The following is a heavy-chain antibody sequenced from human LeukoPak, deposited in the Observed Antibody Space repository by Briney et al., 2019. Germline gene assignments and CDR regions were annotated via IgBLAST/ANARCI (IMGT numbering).Heavy chain of an antibody. J-gene: IGHJ4*02. CDR1: GFTFSDHY. D-gene: IGHD5-12*01. CDR3: TRDLSGREPNY. CDR2: SRNKANSYTT. V-gene: IGHV3-72*01. Sequence: PGGSLRLSCAASGFTFSDHYMDWVRQAPGKGLEWVGRSRNKANSYTTEYAASVKGRFTISRDDSKHSLYLQMNSLKTEDTAVYYCTRDLSGREPNYWGQGTLVTVSS.